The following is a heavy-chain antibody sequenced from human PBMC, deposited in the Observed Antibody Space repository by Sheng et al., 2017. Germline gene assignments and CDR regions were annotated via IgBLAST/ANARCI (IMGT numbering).Heavy chain of an antibody. CDR1: GGTYNTYS. CDR3: ARSGITMMAMDV. V-gene: IGHV1-69*13. D-gene: IGHD3-22*01. Sequence: QARLVQSGAEVKKPGSSVKVSCKASGGTYNTYSISWVRQAPGQGLEWMGGIIPIFGTTKYAQKFQGRVTITADESRTTAYMALSSLRSADTAVYYCARSGITMMAMDVWGQGTTVTVSS. CDR2: IIPIFGTT. J-gene: IGHJ6*02.